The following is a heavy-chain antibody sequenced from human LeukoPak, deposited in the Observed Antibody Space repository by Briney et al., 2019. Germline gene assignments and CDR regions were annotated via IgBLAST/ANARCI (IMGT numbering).Heavy chain of an antibody. D-gene: IGHD3-16*01. J-gene: IGHJ3*02. Sequence: GGSLRLSCVGSGFSFSTYDMGWVRQTPGKGLEWVSAISTTGGYTEDADSVKGRFTISRDNAKNTLYLRMNSLRAADTALYFCARALGALGDAFPIWGQGTMVTVSS. V-gene: IGHV3-23*01. CDR1: GFSFSTYD. CDR2: ISTTGGYT. CDR3: ARALGALGDAFPI.